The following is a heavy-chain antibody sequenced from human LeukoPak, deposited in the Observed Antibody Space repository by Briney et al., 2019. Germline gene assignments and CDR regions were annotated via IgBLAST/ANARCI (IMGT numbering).Heavy chain of an antibody. J-gene: IGHJ1*01. Sequence: ASVKVSCKVSGYTLTELSMHWVRQAPGKGLEWMGGFDSEDGETIYAQKFQGRVTMTEDTSTDTAYMELSSLRSEDTAVYYCAPASLGYCSSTSCPQVFQHWGQGTLVTVSS. V-gene: IGHV1-24*01. CDR3: APASLGYCSSTSCPQVFQH. D-gene: IGHD2-2*01. CDR2: FDSEDGET. CDR1: GYTLTELS.